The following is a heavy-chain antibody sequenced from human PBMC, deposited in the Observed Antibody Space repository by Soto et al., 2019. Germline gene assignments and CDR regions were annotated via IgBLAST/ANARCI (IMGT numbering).Heavy chain of an antibody. Sequence: QVQLVQSGAEVKKPGSSVKVSCKASGGTFSSYTISWVRQAPGQGLEWMGRIIPILGIANYAQKFQGRVTITADKSTSTAYMELSILRSADTAVYYCARVRSTSGHFDYWGQGTLVTVSS. J-gene: IGHJ4*02. CDR3: ARVRSTSGHFDY. CDR1: GGTFSSYT. V-gene: IGHV1-69*02. CDR2: IIPILGIA. D-gene: IGHD2-2*01.